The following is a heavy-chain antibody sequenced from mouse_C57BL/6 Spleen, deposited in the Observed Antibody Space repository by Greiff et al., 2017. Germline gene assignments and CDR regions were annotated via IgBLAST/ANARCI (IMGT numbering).Heavy chain of an antibody. CDR2: IYPGDGDT. CDR1: GYAFSSSW. D-gene: IGHD2-4*01. Sequence: VQLQESGPELVKPGASVKISCKASGYAFSSSWMNWVKQRPGQGLEWIGRIYPGDGDTNYNGKFKGKATLTADKSSSTAYMQLSSLTSEDSAVYFCAREGVYDYDEYYFDDWGQGTTLTVSS. V-gene: IGHV1-82*01. J-gene: IGHJ2*01. CDR3: AREGVYDYDEYYFDD.